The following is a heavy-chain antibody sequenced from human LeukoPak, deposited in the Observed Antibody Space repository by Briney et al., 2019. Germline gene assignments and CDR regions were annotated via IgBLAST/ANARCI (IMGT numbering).Heavy chain of an antibody. CDR1: GYTFTGYY. CDR3: ARSPRRFLEWLFHLFDY. Sequence: ASVKVSCKASGYTFTGYYMHWVRQAPGQGLEWMGWINPNSGGTNYAQKFQGRVTMTRDTSISTAYMELSRLRSDDTAVYYCARSPRRFLEWLFHLFDYWGQGTLVTVSS. V-gene: IGHV1-2*02. CDR2: INPNSGGT. J-gene: IGHJ4*02. D-gene: IGHD3-3*01.